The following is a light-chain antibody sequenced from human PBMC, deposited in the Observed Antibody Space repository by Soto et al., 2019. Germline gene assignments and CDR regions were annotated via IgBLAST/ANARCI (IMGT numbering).Light chain of an antibody. J-gene: IGKJ1*01. CDR3: QQYGKLPPT. CDR1: QSINSD. CDR2: LAS. V-gene: IGKV3D-15*01. Sequence: EIVMTQSPATLSVSPGESATLSCRASQSINSDLAWYQQKPGQAPRLVIYLASTRPTGIPARFSGGGSGTEFTLTISSLQSEDLAVYYCQQYGKLPPTFGQGTKVEIK.